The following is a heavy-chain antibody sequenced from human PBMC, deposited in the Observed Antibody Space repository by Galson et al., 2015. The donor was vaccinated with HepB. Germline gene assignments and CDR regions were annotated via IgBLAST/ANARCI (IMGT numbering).Heavy chain of an antibody. Sequence: SVKVSCKASGYTFISYGISWVRQAPGQGLEWMGWISAYNGNTNYAQKFQGRVTMNTDTSTSTAYMELRRLRSEDTAAYYCARARYFDWSGAFDIWGQGTIVTVSS. CDR3: ARARYFDWSGAFDI. CDR1: GYTFISYG. J-gene: IGHJ3*02. CDR2: ISAYNGNT. V-gene: IGHV1-18*01. D-gene: IGHD3-9*01.